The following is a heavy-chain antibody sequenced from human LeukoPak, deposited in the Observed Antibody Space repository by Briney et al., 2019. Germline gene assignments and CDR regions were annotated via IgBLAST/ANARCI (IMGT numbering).Heavy chain of an antibody. CDR1: GYTFTGYY. Sequence: ASVKVSCKASGYTFTGYYMHWVRQAPGQGLEWMGWINPNSGGTNYAQKFQGWVTMTRDTSISAAYMELSRLRSDDTAVYYCARATGTTNFDYWGQGTLVTVSS. D-gene: IGHD1-1*01. J-gene: IGHJ4*02. CDR2: INPNSGGT. V-gene: IGHV1-2*04. CDR3: ARATGTTNFDY.